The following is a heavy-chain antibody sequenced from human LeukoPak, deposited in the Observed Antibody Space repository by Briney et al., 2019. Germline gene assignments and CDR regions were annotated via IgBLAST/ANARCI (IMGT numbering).Heavy chain of an antibody. CDR2: ISASGGST. CDR1: GFTFSSYF. J-gene: IGHJ5*02. D-gene: IGHD6-19*01. Sequence: GGSLTLSCAASGFTFSSYFLSWARQAPGKGLEWVSGISASGGSTYYADSVKGRFTISRDNSKNTVYLQMNSLTAEDTAVYYCAKGSSAWYGWFDPWGQGTLVTVSS. CDR3: AKGSSAWYGWFDP. V-gene: IGHV3-23*01.